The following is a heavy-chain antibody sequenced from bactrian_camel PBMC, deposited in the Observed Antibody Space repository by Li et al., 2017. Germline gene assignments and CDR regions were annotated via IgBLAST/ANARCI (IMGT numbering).Heavy chain of an antibody. V-gene: IGHV3S40*01. Sequence: VQLVESGGDSVQEGGSLRLSCATSGYGYTSYCWGLFRQAPGKEREGVAVFFIGGGTTAYSDSVKGRFTIPEEKGKDLVYLQMNSLKPEDTAMYTCQTMALPWSKETCDSGYRGRGTQVTVS. CDR3: QTMALPWSKETCDSGY. J-gene: IGHJ4*01. D-gene: IGHD1*01. CDR2: FFIGGGTT. CDR1: GYGYTSYC.